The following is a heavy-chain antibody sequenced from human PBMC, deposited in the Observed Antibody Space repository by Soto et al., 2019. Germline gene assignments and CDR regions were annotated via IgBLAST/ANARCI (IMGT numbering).Heavy chain of an antibody. J-gene: IGHJ4*02. CDR2: ISYDGSNK. CDR1: GFTFSSYA. Sequence: QVQLVESGGGVVQPGRSLRLSCAASGFTFSSYAMHWVRQAPGKGLEWVAVISYDGSNKYYADSVKGRFTISRYNSKKTLYLQMNSLRAEDTAVYYCARARYCSGGSCSRVFDYWGQGTLVTVSS. V-gene: IGHV3-30-3*01. CDR3: ARARYCSGGSCSRVFDY. D-gene: IGHD2-15*01.